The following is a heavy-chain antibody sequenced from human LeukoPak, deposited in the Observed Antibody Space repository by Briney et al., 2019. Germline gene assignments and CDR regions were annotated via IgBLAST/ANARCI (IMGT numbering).Heavy chain of an antibody. CDR2: ISSNGGST. D-gene: IGHD1-1*01. V-gene: IGHV3-64D*06. Sequence: PGGSLRLSCSASGFTFSSYAMRWVRQAPGKGLEYVSAISSNGGSTYYADSVKGRFTISRDNSKNTLYLQMSSLRAEDTAVYYCVNEVGTYYYGMDVWGQGTTVTVSS. CDR1: GFTFSSYA. J-gene: IGHJ6*02. CDR3: VNEVGTYYYGMDV.